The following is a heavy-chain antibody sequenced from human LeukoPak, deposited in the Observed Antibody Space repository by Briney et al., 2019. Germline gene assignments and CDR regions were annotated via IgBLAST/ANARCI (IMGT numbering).Heavy chain of an antibody. CDR3: AKAGLNGDYVDY. Sequence: GRSLRLSRAASGFTFDDYAMHWVRQAPGKGLEWVSGISWNSGSIGYADSVKGRFTISRDNAKNSLYLQMNSLRAEDMALYYCAKAGLNGDYVDYWGQGTLVTVSS. V-gene: IGHV3-9*03. D-gene: IGHD4-17*01. CDR1: GFTFDDYA. J-gene: IGHJ4*02. CDR2: ISWNSGSI.